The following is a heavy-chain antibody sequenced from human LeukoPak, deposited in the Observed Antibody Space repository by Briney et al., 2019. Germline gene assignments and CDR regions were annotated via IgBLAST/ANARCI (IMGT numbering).Heavy chain of an antibody. CDR1: GGSISSSNW. CDR3: ARDRGYCSSTSCFPLDY. Sequence: SETLSLTCAVSGGSISSSNWWSWVRQPPGKGLEWIGEIYHSGSTNYNPSLKSRVTISVDRSKNQFSLKLSSVTAADTAVYYCARDRGYCSSTSCFPLDYWGQGTLVTVSS. V-gene: IGHV4-4*02. J-gene: IGHJ4*02. D-gene: IGHD2-2*01. CDR2: IYHSGST.